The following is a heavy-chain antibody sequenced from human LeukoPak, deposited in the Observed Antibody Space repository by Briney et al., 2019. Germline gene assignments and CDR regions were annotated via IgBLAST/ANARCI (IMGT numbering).Heavy chain of an antibody. D-gene: IGHD6-6*01. CDR1: GFTFSSYS. Sequence: GGSLRLSCAASGFTFSSYSMNWVRQAPGKGLEWVSYISSSSSTIYYADSVKGLFTISRDNAKNSLYLQMNSLRAEDTAVYYCAREVLAALDYWGQGTLVTVSS. V-gene: IGHV3-48*01. CDR2: ISSSSSTI. J-gene: IGHJ4*02. CDR3: AREVLAALDY.